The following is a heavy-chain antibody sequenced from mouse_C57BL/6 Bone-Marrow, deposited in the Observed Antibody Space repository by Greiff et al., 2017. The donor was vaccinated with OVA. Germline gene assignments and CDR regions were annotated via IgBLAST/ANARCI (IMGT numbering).Heavy chain of an antibody. V-gene: IGHV5-4*01. CDR1: GFTFSSYA. D-gene: IGHD1-1*01. J-gene: IGHJ2*01. CDR2: ISDGGSYT. CDR3: ARDSLYYYVSLFDY. Sequence: DVMLVESGGGLVKPGGSLKLSCAASGFTFSSYAMSWVRQTPEKRLEWVATISDGGSYTYYPDNVKGRFTISRDNAKNNLYLQMIHLKSEDTAMYYCARDSLYYYVSLFDYWGQGTTLTVSS.